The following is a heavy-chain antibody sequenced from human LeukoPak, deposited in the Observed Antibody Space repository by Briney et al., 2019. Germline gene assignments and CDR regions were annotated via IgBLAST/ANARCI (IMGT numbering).Heavy chain of an antibody. V-gene: IGHV1-18*01. CDR1: GYTFTSYG. CDR3: ASYYDFWSGYRTTKNYYYYMDV. Sequence: ASVKVSCKASGYTFTSYGISWVRQAPGQGLEWMGWISAYNGNTNYAQKLQGRVTMTTDKSTSTAYMELSSLRSEDTAVYYCASYYDFWSGYRTTKNYYYYMDVWGKGTTVTVSS. D-gene: IGHD3-3*01. J-gene: IGHJ6*03. CDR2: ISAYNGNT.